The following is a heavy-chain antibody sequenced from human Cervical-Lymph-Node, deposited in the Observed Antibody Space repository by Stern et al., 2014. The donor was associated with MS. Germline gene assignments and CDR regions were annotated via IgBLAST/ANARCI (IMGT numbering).Heavy chain of an antibody. J-gene: IGHJ4*02. CDR1: GGTFSNYA. V-gene: IGHV1-69*01. CDR3: ARGWSYDILTGFSY. Sequence: VKLVESGAEVKKPGSSVKVSCKASGGTFSNYAINWVRQAPGQGLEWMGGIIPIFGRANYAQNFQGRVTITADESTSTAYMELSSLISEDTAVYYCARGWSYDILTGFSYWGQGTLVTVSS. CDR2: IIPIFGRA. D-gene: IGHD3-9*01.